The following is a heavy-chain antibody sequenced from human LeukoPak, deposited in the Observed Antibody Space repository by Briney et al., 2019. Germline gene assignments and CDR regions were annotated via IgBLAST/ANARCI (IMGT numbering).Heavy chain of an antibody. V-gene: IGHV4-59*01. CDR1: GGSISSYY. CDR3: AREWWELLAFDI. Sequence: PSETLSLTCAVSGGSISSYYWSWIRQPPGKGLEWIGYIYYSGSTNYNPSLKSRVTISVDTSKNQFSLKLSSVTAADTAVYYCAREWWELLAFDIWGQGTMVTVSS. D-gene: IGHD1-26*01. CDR2: IYYSGST. J-gene: IGHJ3*02.